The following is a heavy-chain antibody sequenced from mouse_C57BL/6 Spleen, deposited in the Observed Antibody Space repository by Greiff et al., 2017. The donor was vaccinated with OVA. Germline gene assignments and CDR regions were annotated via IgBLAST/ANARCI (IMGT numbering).Heavy chain of an antibody. V-gene: IGHV1-69*01. J-gene: IGHJ4*01. CDR1: GYTFTSYW. CDR2: IDHSASYT. D-gene: IGHD2-4*01. Sequence: QVQLQQPGAELVLPGASVRLSCKASGYTFTSYWMHWVKQRPGQGLEWIGEIDHSASYTNYKQKFKGKSPLTVDKSSCTAYMQLSRLTSEDSAVYNCARRRLYYDYDYAMDDWGQGTSVTVSS. CDR3: ARRRLYYDYDYAMDD.